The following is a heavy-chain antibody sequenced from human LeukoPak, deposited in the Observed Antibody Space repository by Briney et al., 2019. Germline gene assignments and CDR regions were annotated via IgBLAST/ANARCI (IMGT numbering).Heavy chain of an antibody. CDR3: AKDQDTAIVFDY. V-gene: IGHV3-30*02. D-gene: IGHD5-18*01. J-gene: IGHJ4*02. Sequence: RGSLRLSCAASVLTFSSYGMHWVRQAPGKGLEWVAFIRYDGSNKYYADPVKGRFTISRDNSKNTLYLQMNSLRAEDTAVYYCAKDQDTAIVFDYWGQGTLVTVSS. CDR1: VLTFSSYG. CDR2: IRYDGSNK.